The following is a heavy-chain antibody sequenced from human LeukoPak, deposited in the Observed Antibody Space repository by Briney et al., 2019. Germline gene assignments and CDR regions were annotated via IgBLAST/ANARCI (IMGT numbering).Heavy chain of an antibody. CDR3: ARDPSNSAGYHAHFDS. J-gene: IGHJ4*02. V-gene: IGHV1-18*01. Sequence: ASVKVSCKASGYTFTSYAMNWVRQAPGQGLEWMGWISCYNGDTMYAQNVQGRVTLSTDTSTNTAYIELRSLSSDDTAMYYCARDPSNSAGYHAHFDSWGQGTLVTVSS. CDR1: GYTFTSYA. CDR2: ISCYNGDT. D-gene: IGHD5-12*01.